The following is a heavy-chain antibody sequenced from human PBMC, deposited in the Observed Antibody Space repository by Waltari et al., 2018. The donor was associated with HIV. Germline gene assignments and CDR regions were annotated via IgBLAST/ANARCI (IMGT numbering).Heavy chain of an antibody. CDR2: IGFSAGDT. CDR1: EYSFTIYY. J-gene: IGHJ4*02. Sequence: QDQLVQSGAEVKKPGASVTVSCQGSEYSFTIYYVHWVRQAPGQGLQWMGLIGFSAGDTNYAADFQGRVSMTRDTSTNTVYMELRSLNADDSAMYYCARGHEYTNGLDYWGQGTLISVTS. V-gene: IGHV1-46*01. D-gene: IGHD2-8*01. CDR3: ARGHEYTNGLDY.